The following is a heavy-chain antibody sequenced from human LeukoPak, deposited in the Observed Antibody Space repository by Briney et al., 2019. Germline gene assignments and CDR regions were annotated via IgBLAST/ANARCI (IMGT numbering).Heavy chain of an antibody. CDR2: IYYSGST. CDR3: ARGLYSSSWYFFDY. CDR1: GGSISSYY. D-gene: IGHD6-13*01. Sequence: PSETLSLTCTVSGGSISSYYWSWLRQPPGKGLEWIGYIYYSGSTNYNPSRKSRVTISVDTSKNQFSLKLSSVTAAATAVYYCARGLYSSSWYFFDYWGQGTLVTVSS. V-gene: IGHV4-59*01. J-gene: IGHJ4*02.